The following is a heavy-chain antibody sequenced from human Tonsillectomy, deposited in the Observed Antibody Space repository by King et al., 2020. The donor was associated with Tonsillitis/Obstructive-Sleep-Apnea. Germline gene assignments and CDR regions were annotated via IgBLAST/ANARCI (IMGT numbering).Heavy chain of an antibody. J-gene: IGHJ5*02. Sequence: QLVQSGAEVKKPGASVKVSCKASGYTFTSYYMYWVRQAPGQGLEWMGIINPSGGGTSNAQKFQGRITMTRDTSTSTGYMELSSLRSEDTAVYYCAREASITMRVDSPYFGCRLSWFDPWGQGTLVTVSS. D-gene: IGHD3-22*01. CDR1: GYTFTSYY. CDR2: INPSGGGT. CDR3: AREASITMRVDSPYFGCRLSWFDP. V-gene: IGHV1-46*01.